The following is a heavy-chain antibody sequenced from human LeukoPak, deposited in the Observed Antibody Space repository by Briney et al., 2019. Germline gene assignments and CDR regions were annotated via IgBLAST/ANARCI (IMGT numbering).Heavy chain of an antibody. CDR1: GGSISSGGYC. J-gene: IGHJ6*03. CDR3: ARGSYYDFWSGYPYMDV. D-gene: IGHD3-3*01. CDR2: IHYSGST. V-gene: IGHV4-31*03. Sequence: SQTLSLTCTVSGGSISSGGYCWNWIRQHPGKGLEWIGHIHYSGSTYYNPSLKSRLTISVDTSKNQFSLRLSSVTAADTAVYYCARGSYYDFWSGYPYMDVWGKGTTVTVSS.